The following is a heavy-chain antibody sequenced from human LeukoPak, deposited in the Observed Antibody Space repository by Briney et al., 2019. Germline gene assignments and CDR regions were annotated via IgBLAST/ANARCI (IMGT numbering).Heavy chain of an antibody. Sequence: ASVKVSCKASGYTFTGYYMHWVRQAPGQGLEWMGWINPNSGGTNYAQKFQGRVTMTRDTSISTAYMELSRLRSDDTAVYYCARARIPRARHNWFDPWGQGTLVTVSS. CDR3: ARARIPRARHNWFDP. D-gene: IGHD2-15*01. J-gene: IGHJ5*02. CDR2: INPNSGGT. V-gene: IGHV1-2*02. CDR1: GYTFTGYY.